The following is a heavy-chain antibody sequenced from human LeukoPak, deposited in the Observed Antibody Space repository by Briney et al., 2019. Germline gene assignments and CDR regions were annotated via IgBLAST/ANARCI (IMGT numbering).Heavy chain of an antibody. CDR3: ARVYDFWSGYNLD. J-gene: IGHJ4*02. V-gene: IGHV1-8*03. CDR1: GYTFTSYD. D-gene: IGHD3-3*01. Sequence: ASVKVSCKAPGYTFTSYDINWVRQATGQGLEWMGWMNPNSGNTGYAQKFQGRVTITRNTSISTAYMELSSLRSEHTAVYYCARVYDFWSGYNLDWGQGTLVTVSS. CDR2: MNPNSGNT.